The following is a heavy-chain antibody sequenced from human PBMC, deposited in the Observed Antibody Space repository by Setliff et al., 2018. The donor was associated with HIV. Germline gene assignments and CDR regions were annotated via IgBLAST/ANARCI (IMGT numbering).Heavy chain of an antibody. CDR1: GNIFTTYG. D-gene: IGHD3-3*01. V-gene: IGHV1-18*01. CDR3: AKDQDGLQFLEWLQPTFDV. CDR2: ISASNDNT. J-gene: IGHJ3*01. Sequence: ASVKVSCKASGNIFTTYGISWVRQAPGQGLEWMGWISASNDNTNYAQKFQGRVTMTTDTSTNTAYMELRSLRSDDTAVYYCAKDQDGLQFLEWLQPTFDVWGQGTMVTVSS.